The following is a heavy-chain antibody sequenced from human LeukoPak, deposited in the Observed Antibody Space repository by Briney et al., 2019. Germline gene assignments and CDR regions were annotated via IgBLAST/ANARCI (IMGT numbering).Heavy chain of an antibody. CDR1: GFTFTSYA. V-gene: IGHV3-23*01. J-gene: IGHJ5*02. CDR3: TRDRGTYNWFDP. D-gene: IGHD2-15*01. Sequence: GGSLRLSCAASGFTFTSYAMSWVRQAPGKGLEWVSAISGSGGTTYYADSVKGRFTISRDNSENTLYLQMNSLKTEDTALYYGTRDRGTYNWFDPWGQGTLVTVSS. CDR2: ISGSGGTT.